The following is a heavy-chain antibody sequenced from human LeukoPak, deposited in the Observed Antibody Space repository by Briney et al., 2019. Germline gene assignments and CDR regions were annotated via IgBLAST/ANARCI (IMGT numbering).Heavy chain of an antibody. CDR3: ARDRGYYYDSSGYLGPNYYMDV. D-gene: IGHD3-22*01. J-gene: IGHJ6*03. CDR2: IYYSGST. CDR1: GGSISSYY. V-gene: IGHV4-59*01. Sequence: PSETLSLTCTVSGGSISSYYWSWIRQPPGKGLEWIGYIYYSGSTNYNPSLKSRVTISVDTSKNQFSLKLSSVTAADTAVYYCARDRGYYYDSSGYLGPNYYMDVWGKGTTVTVSS.